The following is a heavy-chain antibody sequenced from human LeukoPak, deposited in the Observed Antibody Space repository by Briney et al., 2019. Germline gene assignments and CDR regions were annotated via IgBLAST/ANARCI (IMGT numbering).Heavy chain of an antibody. V-gene: IGHV3-23*01. D-gene: IGHD6-13*01. CDR3: ASGPYSSSYFAS. CDR1: GFIFTDYW. CDR2: ISGGGEHT. Sequence: GGSLRLSCAASGFIFTDYWMYWVRQAPGKGLEWVADISGGGEHTFYADSVKGRFTISRDNSKDTLHLQMSILRPEDTALYYCASGPYSSSYFASWGQGTMVTVSS. J-gene: IGHJ4*02.